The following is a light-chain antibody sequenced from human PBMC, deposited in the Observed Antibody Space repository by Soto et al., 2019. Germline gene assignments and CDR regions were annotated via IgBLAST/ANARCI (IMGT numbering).Light chain of an antibody. CDR2: GAS. CDR3: QQYNNWXPMYT. J-gene: IGKJ2*01. Sequence: EIVMTQSPATLSVSPGERATLSCRASQSVSSNLAWYQQKPGQAPRLLIYGASTRATGIPARFSGSGSGTEFTLTISSLQSEDFAVYYCQQYNNWXPMYTFGXXXKL. CDR1: QSVSSN. V-gene: IGKV3-15*01.